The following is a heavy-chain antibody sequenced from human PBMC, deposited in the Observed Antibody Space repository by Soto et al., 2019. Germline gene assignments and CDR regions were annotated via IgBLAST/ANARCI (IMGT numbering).Heavy chain of an antibody. V-gene: IGHV3-30*18. Sequence: QVQLVESGGGVVQPGRSLRLSCAASGFNFRTYGVHWVRQAPGKGLEWVGVISYDGSEKYYADSVKGRFTISRDNSKDTLYLQMNSLRPEATAVYYCANDVMGSPDYWGQGTLVTVSS. D-gene: IGHD2-8*01. J-gene: IGHJ4*02. CDR2: ISYDGSEK. CDR3: ANDVMGSPDY. CDR1: GFNFRTYG.